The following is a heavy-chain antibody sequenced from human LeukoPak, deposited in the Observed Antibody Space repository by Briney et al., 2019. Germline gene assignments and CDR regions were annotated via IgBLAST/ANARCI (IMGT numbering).Heavy chain of an antibody. CDR3: TARDSSFYYYMDV. J-gene: IGHJ6*03. Sequence: GGSLRLSCAASGFTFSSYAMHWVRQAPGKGLEWVGRIKSKTDGGTTDYAAPVKGRFTISRDDSKNTLYLQMNSLKTEDTAVYYCTARDSSFYYYMDVWGKGTTVTVSS. CDR2: IKSKTDGGTT. D-gene: IGHD3-16*02. CDR1: GFTFSSYA. V-gene: IGHV3-15*01.